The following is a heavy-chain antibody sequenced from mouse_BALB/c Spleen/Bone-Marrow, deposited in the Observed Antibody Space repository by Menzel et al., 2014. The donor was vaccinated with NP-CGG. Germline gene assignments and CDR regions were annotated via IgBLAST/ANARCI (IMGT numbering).Heavy chain of an antibody. CDR3: TITPRYWYFDV. V-gene: IGHV1-18*01. CDR2: INPNNGGT. Sequence: EVHLVESGPELVKPGASVKISCKTSGYTFTEYTMHWVKQSHGKSLEWIGGINPNNGGTSYNQKFKGKATLTVDKSSSTAYMELRSLTSEDSAVYYCTITPRYWYFDVWGAGTTVTVSS. CDR1: GYTFTEYT. J-gene: IGHJ1*01. D-gene: IGHD1-1*01.